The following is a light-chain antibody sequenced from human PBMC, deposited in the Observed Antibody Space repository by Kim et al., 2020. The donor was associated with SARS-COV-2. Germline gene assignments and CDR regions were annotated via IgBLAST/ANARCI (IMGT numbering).Light chain of an antibody. Sequence: VSPGERATLSCRASQSAGSNLAWYQQRPGQAPRLLIYGAFYRATGVPARFSGSGSGTEFTLTISSPQSEDFAVYYCQQYNRWPPYIFGQGTKLEI. V-gene: IGKV3-15*01. CDR3: QQYNRWPPYI. CDR2: GAF. CDR1: QSAGSN. J-gene: IGKJ2*01.